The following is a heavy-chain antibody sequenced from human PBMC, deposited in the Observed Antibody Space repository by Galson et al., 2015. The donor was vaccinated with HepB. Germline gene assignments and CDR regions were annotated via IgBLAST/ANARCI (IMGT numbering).Heavy chain of an antibody. Sequence: SLRLSCAAYGFTVSTNYMSWVRQAPGKGLEWVSVIYSGGSTYYADSVKGRFTISRDNSKNTLYLQMNSLRAEDTALYFCARVNYDFWSGYGAYYYYIDVCGRGTTVSVSS. V-gene: IGHV3-53*01. J-gene: IGHJ6*03. CDR2: IYSGGST. CDR3: ARVNYDFWSGYGAYYYYIDV. CDR1: GFTVSTNY. D-gene: IGHD3-3*01.